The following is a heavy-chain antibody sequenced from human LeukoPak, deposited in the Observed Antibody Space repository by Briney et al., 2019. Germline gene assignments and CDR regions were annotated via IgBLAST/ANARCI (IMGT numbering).Heavy chain of an antibody. CDR1: GGSISSYY. CDR3: ARDSSGWYGEDYYYYGMDV. J-gene: IGHJ6*02. Sequence: SETLSLTCTVSGGSISSYYWSWIRQPPGKGLEWIGYIYYSGSTNYNPSLKGRVTISVDTSKNQFSLKLSSVTAADTAVYYCARDSSGWYGEDYYYYGMDVWGQGTTVTVSS. D-gene: IGHD6-19*01. CDR2: IYYSGST. V-gene: IGHV4-59*01.